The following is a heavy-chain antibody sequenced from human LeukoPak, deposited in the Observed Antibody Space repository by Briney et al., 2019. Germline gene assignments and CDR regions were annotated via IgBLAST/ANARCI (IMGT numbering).Heavy chain of an antibody. CDR2: IYTSGST. CDR3: AREKDGSDIWYDYVMDV. Sequence: SETLSLSCAVSGGSISSGSYYWGWIRQPAGKGLESNGRIYTSGSTNYNPSLKSRVTTSVDTSKIQCSLKLSSVTAADTGVYYCAREKDGSDIWYDYVMDVWGQGTTVTVSS. CDR1: GGSISSGSYY. J-gene: IGHJ6*02. V-gene: IGHV4-61*02. D-gene: IGHD3-10*01.